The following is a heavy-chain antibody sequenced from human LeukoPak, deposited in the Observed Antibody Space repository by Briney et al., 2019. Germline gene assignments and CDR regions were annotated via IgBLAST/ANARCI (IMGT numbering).Heavy chain of an antibody. V-gene: IGHV4-34*01. D-gene: IGHD2/OR15-2a*01. CDR3: ASSFPKFEY. CDR1: GGSFSVFY. CDR2: INHGGST. Sequence: SQTVSLTCAVCGGSFSVFYWSWISQPSAKGLEWIGEINHGGSTTYNPSLKTRVTMSVDTSRNQLFLRLTSVTAADTAVYYCASSFPKFEYWDQGTLVTVSS. J-gene: IGHJ4*02.